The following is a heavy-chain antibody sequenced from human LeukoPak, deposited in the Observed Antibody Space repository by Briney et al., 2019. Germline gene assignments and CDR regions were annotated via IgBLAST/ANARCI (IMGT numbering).Heavy chain of an antibody. CDR1: GFTFSSYW. CDR3: ARDRVGATLVGRRENYYYMDV. V-gene: IGHV3-74*01. J-gene: IGHJ6*03. CDR2: INSDGSST. D-gene: IGHD1-26*01. Sequence: PGGSLRLSCAASGFTFSSYWMHWVRQAPGKGLVWVSRINSDGSSTSYADSVKGRFTISRDNAKNTLYLQMNSLRAEDTAVYYCARDRVGATLVGRRENYYYMDVWGKGTTVTVSS.